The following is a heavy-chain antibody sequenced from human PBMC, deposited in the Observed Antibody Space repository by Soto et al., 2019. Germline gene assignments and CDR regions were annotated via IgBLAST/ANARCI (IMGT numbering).Heavy chain of an antibody. V-gene: IGHV3-53*05. Sequence: PGGSLRLSCAVSGFTVSNNYMSWVRQAPGKGLEGVSVIYSGGYTAYGDSVKGRFTISRDNSQDTLYLQMDSLRPDDTAVYYCARQAKIGDRSQFYFDSWGQGTLVTVSS. CDR2: IYSGGYT. CDR3: ARQAKIGDRSQFYFDS. D-gene: IGHD3-16*01. CDR1: GFTVSNNY. J-gene: IGHJ4*02.